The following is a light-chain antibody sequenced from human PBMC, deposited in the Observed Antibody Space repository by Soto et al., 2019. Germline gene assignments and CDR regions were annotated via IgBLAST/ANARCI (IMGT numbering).Light chain of an antibody. CDR2: EAS. CDR3: QQYKTSST. V-gene: IGKV1-5*01. J-gene: IGKJ1*01. Sequence: DIQMTQSPSTLSASVGDRVTITCRASQTISKWLAWYQQKPGKAPKLLIYEASNLESGVPSRFSGVGSATEFTLSISGLQPDDFAIYYCQQYKTSSTFGQGTQV. CDR1: QTISKW.